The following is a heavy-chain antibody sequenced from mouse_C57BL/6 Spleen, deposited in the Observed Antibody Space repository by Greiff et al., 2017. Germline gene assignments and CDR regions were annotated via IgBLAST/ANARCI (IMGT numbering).Heavy chain of an antibody. V-gene: IGHV1-50*01. CDR3: ARGGSPYYFDY. J-gene: IGHJ2*01. CDR2: IDPSDSSP. CDR1: GYTFTSYW. Sequence: VQLQQPGAELVKPGASVKLSCKASGYTFTSYWMQWVKQRPGQGLEWIGEIDPSDSSPNYNQKFKGKATLTVDTSSSTAYMQLSSLTSEDSAVYYCARGGSPYYFDYWGQGTTLTVSS. D-gene: IGHD1-1*02.